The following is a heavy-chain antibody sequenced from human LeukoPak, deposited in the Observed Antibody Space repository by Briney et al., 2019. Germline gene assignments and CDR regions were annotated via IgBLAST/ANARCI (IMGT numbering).Heavy chain of an antibody. CDR1: GFIFSNYG. CDR2: ISSSSGTI. V-gene: IGHV3-48*01. CDR3: ARDLLSGEPS. Sequence: PGGSLRLSCAASGFIFSNYGMNWVRQAPGKGLEWVSYISSSSGTIYYADSVKGRFTISRDNAKNSLYLQMNSLRAEDTAVYYCARDLLSGEPSWGQGTLVTVSS. J-gene: IGHJ4*02. D-gene: IGHD3-16*01.